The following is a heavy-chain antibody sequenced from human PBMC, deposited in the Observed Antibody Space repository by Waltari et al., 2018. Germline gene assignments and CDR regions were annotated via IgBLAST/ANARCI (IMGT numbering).Heavy chain of an antibody. J-gene: IGHJ4*02. D-gene: IGHD3-16*01. V-gene: IGHV3-72*01. Sequence: DVQVVESGGGLVQPGGSLTLSCAASEFTSANHYMNWVRQAPGKGLEWGGLIRNRARSFTTEYAASVEGRFTISRDDSKNSLYLQMNSLKTEDTAVYYCVRDKHGGYFDYWGQGTLVTVSS. CDR3: VRDKHGGYFDY. CDR1: EFTSANHY. CDR2: IRNRARSFTT.